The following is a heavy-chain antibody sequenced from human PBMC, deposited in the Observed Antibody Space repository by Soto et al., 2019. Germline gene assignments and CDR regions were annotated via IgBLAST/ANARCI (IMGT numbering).Heavy chain of an antibody. CDR3: ARVSATGTRWFDP. CDR2: ISHRGTA. Sequence: KPSETLSLTCTVSGGSISSGAYYWGWIRQHPGKGLEWIGYISHRGTAYYTPSLKSRVSLSVDPSKSQFSLNVTSLTAADTAVYYCARVSATGTRWFDPWGPGTLVTVS. D-gene: IGHD6-13*01. CDR1: GGSISSGAYY. J-gene: IGHJ5*02. V-gene: IGHV4-31*03.